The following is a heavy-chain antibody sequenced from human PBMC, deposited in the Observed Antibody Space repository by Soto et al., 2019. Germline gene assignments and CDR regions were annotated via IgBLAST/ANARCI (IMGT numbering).Heavy chain of an antibody. CDR1: GYTFTSFA. V-gene: IGHV1-3*01. CDR3: ARWGGSYYDHAFDY. J-gene: IGHJ4*02. D-gene: IGHD1-26*01. CDR2: INAGNGNT. Sequence: QVQLVQSGAEVKKPGASVKVSCKASGYTFTSFAMHWVRQAPGQRLERMGWINAGNGNTKYSQKFQGRVTITGDTSASTAYMELSSLRSEDTAVYYCARWGGSYYDHAFDYWGQGTLVTVST.